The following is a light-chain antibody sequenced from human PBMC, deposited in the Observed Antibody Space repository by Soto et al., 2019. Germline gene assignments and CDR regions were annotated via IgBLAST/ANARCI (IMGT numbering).Light chain of an antibody. J-gene: IGLJ1*01. V-gene: IGLV2-14*01. CDR1: SSDVGGYNY. Sequence: QSVLTQPPSASGSPGQSVTISCTGTSSDVGGYNYVSWCQHHPGKAPKLMIYEVSNRPSGVSNRFSGSKSGNTASLTISGLQADDEADYYCSSYSSSGTGVFGTGTKVTVL. CDR3: SSYSSSGTGV. CDR2: EVS.